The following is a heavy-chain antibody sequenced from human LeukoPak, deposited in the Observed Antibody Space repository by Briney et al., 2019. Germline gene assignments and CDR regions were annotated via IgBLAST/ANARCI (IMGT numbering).Heavy chain of an antibody. CDR3: ATDSAPDF. CDR2: ISYDGSNK. CDR1: GFTFSSYG. Sequence: GGSLRLSCAASGFTFSSYGMHWVRQAPGKGLEWVTIISYDGSNKYYADSVKGRFTISRDNSKNTLYLQMNSLRAEDTAVYYCATDSAPDFWGQGTLVTVSS. J-gene: IGHJ4*02. V-gene: IGHV3-30*03.